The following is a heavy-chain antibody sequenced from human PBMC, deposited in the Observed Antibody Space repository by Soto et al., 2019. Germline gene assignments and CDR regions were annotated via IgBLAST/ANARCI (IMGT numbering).Heavy chain of an antibody. Sequence: EVQLVESGGGLIQPGGSLRLSCAASGFTFSSNDMNWVRQAPGKGLEWVSLIYSGGSTYYADSVKGRFTISRDNSKNTLYLQMGSRGAEDTDVYYCATRPLLPGAPWGQGTMVTVSS. D-gene: IGHD3-22*01. J-gene: IGHJ3*01. CDR1: GFTFSSND. CDR3: ATRPLLPGAP. V-gene: IGHV3-53*01. CDR2: IYSGGST.